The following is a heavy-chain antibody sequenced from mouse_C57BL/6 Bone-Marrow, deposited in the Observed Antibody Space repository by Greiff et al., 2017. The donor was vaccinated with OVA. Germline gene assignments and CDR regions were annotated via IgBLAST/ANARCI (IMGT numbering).Heavy chain of an antibody. CDR1: GFTFSSYA. Sequence: DVHLVESGGGLVKPGGSLKLSCAASGFTFSSYAMSWVRQTPEKRLEWVATISDGGSYTYYPDNVKGRFTISRDNAKNNLYLQMSHLKSEDTAMYYCAREGHYYGSSYRYYFDYWGQGTTLTVSS. V-gene: IGHV5-4*01. CDR2: ISDGGSYT. D-gene: IGHD1-1*01. J-gene: IGHJ2*01. CDR3: AREGHYYGSSYRYYFDY.